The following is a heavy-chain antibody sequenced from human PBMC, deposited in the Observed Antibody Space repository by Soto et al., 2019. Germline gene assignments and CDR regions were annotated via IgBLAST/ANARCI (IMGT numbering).Heavy chain of an antibody. Sequence: SETLSLTCAVYGGSFSGYYWSWIRQPPGKGLEWIGEINHSGSTNYNPSLKSRVTISVDTSKNQFSLKLSSVTAADTAVYYCARGRVRYSSSYIWFDPWGQGTLVTVSS. J-gene: IGHJ5*02. CDR1: GGSFSGYY. V-gene: IGHV4-34*01. D-gene: IGHD6-6*01. CDR2: INHSGST. CDR3: ARGRVRYSSSYIWFDP.